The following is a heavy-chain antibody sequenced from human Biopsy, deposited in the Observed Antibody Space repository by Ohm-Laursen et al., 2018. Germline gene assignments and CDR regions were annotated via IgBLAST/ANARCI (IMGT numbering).Heavy chain of an antibody. CDR1: GFTFSNYA. Sequence: SLRLSCSASGFTFSNYAMNWVRQAPGKGLQWVSTITGTGSGIGTTTYYADSVRGRFTISRDNSKNTLYLQVNSLRAEDTAVYYCAKDLSVYYYYGIDVWGQGTTVTVSS. J-gene: IGHJ6*02. CDR3: AKDLSVYYYYGIDV. D-gene: IGHD5/OR15-5a*01. V-gene: IGHV3-23*01. CDR2: ITGTGSGIGTTT.